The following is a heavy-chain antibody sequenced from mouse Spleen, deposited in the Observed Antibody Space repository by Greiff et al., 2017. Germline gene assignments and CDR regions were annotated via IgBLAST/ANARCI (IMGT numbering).Heavy chain of an antibody. J-gene: IGHJ1*01. Sequence: EVQLQQSGAELVKPGASVKLSCTASGFNIKDTYMHWVKQRPEQGLEWIGRIDPANGNTKYDPKFQGKATITADTSSNTAYLQLSSLTSEDTAVYYCARYLTGTDWYFDVWGAGTTVTVSS. CDR2: IDPANGNT. CDR1: GFNIKDTY. D-gene: IGHD4-1*01. V-gene: IGHV14-3*02. CDR3: ARYLTGTDWYFDV.